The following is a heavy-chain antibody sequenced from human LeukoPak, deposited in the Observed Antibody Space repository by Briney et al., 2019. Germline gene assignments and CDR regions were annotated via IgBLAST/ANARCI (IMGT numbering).Heavy chain of an antibody. V-gene: IGHV3-21*01. D-gene: IGHD1-26*01. Sequence: GGSLRHSCASSGFTLSSYWMSWVRQAPGKGLEWVSSISSSSSYIYYADSVKGRFTISRDNAKNSLYLQMNSLRAEDTAVYYCARGSPVSGDYWGQGTLVTVSS. CDR1: GFTLSSYW. CDR2: ISSSSSYI. J-gene: IGHJ4*02. CDR3: ARGSPVSGDY.